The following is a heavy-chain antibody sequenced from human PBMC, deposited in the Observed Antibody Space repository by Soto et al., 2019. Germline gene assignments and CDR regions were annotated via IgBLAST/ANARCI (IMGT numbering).Heavy chain of an antibody. V-gene: IGHV4-34*01. Sequence: SETLSLTCAVYGGSFFGSYWTWIRQPPGKGLEWIGEISHTGTTNYNPSLKSRVTISVDTSKNQFSLKLSSVTAADTAVYYCARGYRYFDLWGRGTLVTVSS. CDR1: GGSFFGSY. J-gene: IGHJ2*01. CDR2: ISHTGTT. CDR3: ARGYRYFDL. D-gene: IGHD2-2*02.